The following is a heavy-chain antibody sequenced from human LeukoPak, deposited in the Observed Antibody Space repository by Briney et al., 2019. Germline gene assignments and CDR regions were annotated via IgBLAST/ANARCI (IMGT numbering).Heavy chain of an antibody. CDR3: ARCSGPGPYGTLDY. Sequence: SETLSLTCAVYGGSFSGYYWSWIRQPPGKGLEWIGEINHSGSTNYNPSLKSRVTISVDTSKNQFSLKLSSVTAADTAVYYCARCSGPGPYGTLDYWGQGTLVTVSS. CDR2: INHSGST. D-gene: IGHD1-14*01. CDR1: GGSFSGYY. J-gene: IGHJ4*02. V-gene: IGHV4-34*01.